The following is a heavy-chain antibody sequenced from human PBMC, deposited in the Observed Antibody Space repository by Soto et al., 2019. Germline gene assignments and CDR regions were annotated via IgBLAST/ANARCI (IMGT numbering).Heavy chain of an antibody. Sequence: PVGSLRLSCAASGFTFSSYGMHWVRQAPGKGLEWVAVISYDGSNKYYADSVKGRFTISRDNSKNTLYLQMNSLRAEDTAVYYCAKDSIAEASYYGMDVWGQGTTVTVSS. CDR1: GFTFSSYG. J-gene: IGHJ6*02. V-gene: IGHV3-30*18. CDR2: ISYDGSNK. D-gene: IGHD6-13*01. CDR3: AKDSIAEASYYGMDV.